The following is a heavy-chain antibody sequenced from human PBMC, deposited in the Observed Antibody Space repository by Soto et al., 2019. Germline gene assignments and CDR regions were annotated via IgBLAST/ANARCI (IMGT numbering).Heavy chain of an antibody. Sequence: PGGSLRLSCAASGFTFSSYGMHWVRQAPGKGLEWVAVIWYDGSNKYYADSVKGRFTISRDNSKNTLYLQMNSLRAEDTAVYYCARDHGSGSYYPYYFDYWGQGTLVTVSS. D-gene: IGHD3-10*01. J-gene: IGHJ4*02. CDR1: GFTFSSYG. CDR2: IWYDGSNK. V-gene: IGHV3-33*01. CDR3: ARDHGSGSYYPYYFDY.